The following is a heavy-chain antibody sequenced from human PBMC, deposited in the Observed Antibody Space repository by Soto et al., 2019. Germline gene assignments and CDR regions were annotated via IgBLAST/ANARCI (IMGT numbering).Heavy chain of an antibody. CDR3: AKVGEGELSLRFAFDI. D-gene: IGHD3-16*02. J-gene: IGHJ3*02. V-gene: IGHV3-23*01. Sequence: GGSLRLSCAASGFTFSSYAMSWVRQAPGKGLEWVSAISGSGGNTYYADSVKGRFTISRDNSKNTLYLQMNCLRAEDTAVYYCAKVGEGELSLRFAFDIWGQGTMVTVSS. CDR1: GFTFSSYA. CDR2: ISGSGGNT.